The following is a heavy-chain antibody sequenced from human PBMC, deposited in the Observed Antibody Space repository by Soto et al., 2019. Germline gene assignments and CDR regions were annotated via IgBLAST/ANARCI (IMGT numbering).Heavy chain of an antibody. CDR3: ANQYTGSYLVPFDY. CDR2: ISYDGSNK. CDR1: GGGCGGYG. V-gene: IGHV3-30*18. Sequence: ALRVSGAGAGGGCGGYGRQGLQESPGKGLEWVAVISYDGSNKYYADSVKGRFTISRDNSKNTLYLQMNSLRAEGTAVYYFANQYTGSYLVPFDYWGQGPLVTVSS. J-gene: IGHJ4*02. D-gene: IGHD1-26*01.